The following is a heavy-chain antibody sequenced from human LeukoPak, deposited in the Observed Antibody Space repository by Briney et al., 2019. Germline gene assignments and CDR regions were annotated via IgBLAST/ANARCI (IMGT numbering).Heavy chain of an antibody. CDR2: IYHSGST. V-gene: IGHV4-30-2*01. Sequence: SETLSLTCAVSGGSISSGGYSWSWIRQPPGKGLELIGYIYHSGSTYYNPSLKSRVTISVDRSKNQFSLKLSSVTAADTAVYYCARLLGGDGYRTNWYFDLWGRGTLVTVSS. CDR1: GGSISSGGYS. D-gene: IGHD5-24*01. CDR3: ARLLGGDGYRTNWYFDL. J-gene: IGHJ2*01.